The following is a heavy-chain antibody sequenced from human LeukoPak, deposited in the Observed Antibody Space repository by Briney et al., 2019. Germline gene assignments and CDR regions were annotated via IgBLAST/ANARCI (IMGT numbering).Heavy chain of an antibody. Sequence: SETLSLTCAVSGGSISSGGYSWSWIRQPPGKGLEWIVYIYHSGSTYYNPSLKSRVTISVDRSKNQFSLKLSSVTAADTAVYYCARGTEGFGELFRWGQGTLVTVSS. CDR3: ARGTEGFGELFR. V-gene: IGHV4-30-2*01. CDR1: GGSISSGGYS. J-gene: IGHJ4*02. D-gene: IGHD3-10*01. CDR2: IYHSGST.